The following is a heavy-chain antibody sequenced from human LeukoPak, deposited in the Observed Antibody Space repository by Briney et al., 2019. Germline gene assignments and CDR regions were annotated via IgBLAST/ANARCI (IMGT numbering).Heavy chain of an antibody. Sequence: PGGSLRLSCAASGFTFSDYYMSWIRQAPGKGLEWVSYISSSGSTIYYADSVKGRFTISRDDAKNSLYLQMNSLRAEDTAVYYCASTPSNTYYDFWSGYYRFDPWGQGTLVTVSS. CDR1: GFTFSDYY. CDR3: ASTPSNTYYDFWSGYYRFDP. D-gene: IGHD3-3*01. V-gene: IGHV3-11*04. CDR2: ISSSGSTI. J-gene: IGHJ5*02.